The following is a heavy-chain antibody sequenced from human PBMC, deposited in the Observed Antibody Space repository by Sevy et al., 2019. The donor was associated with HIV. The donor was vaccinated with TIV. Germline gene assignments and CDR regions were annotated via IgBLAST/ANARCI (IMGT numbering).Heavy chain of an antibody. V-gene: IGHV3-30-3*01. D-gene: IGHD2-2*01. CDR1: GFTFSSYA. Sequence: GGSLRLSCAASGFTFSSYAMHWVRRAPGKGLEWVTDISYDGINKDYADSVKGRFTISRDNSKNTLYLQMSSLRVEDTAVYYCARDRGRDIVLVPAAKTNYLTLWGQGTLVTVSS. CDR3: ARDRGRDIVLVPAAKTNYLTL. CDR2: ISYDGINK. J-gene: IGHJ4*02.